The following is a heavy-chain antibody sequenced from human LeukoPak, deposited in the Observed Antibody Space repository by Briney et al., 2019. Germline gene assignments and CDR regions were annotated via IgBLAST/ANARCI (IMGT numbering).Heavy chain of an antibody. D-gene: IGHD2-15*01. CDR2: ISWNSGSI. CDR3: ARDHRVVLDY. CDR1: GFTFDDYA. J-gene: IGHJ4*02. Sequence: GRSLRLSCAASGFTFDDYAMHWVRQAPGKGLEWVSGISWNSGSIGYADSVKGRFTISRDNAKNSLYLQMNSLRAEDTAVYYCARDHRVVLDYWGQGTLVTVPS. V-gene: IGHV3-9*01.